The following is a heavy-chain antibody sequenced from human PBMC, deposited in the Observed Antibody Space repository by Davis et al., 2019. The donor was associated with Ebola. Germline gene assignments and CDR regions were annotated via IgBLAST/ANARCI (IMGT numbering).Heavy chain of an antibody. V-gene: IGHV4-34*01. J-gene: IGHJ4*02. CDR2: INHSGST. D-gene: IGHD3-10*01. CDR3: ARLVPYYFDY. Sequence: PSETLSLTCAVYGGSFSGYYWSWIRQPPGKGLEWIGEINHSGSTNYNPSLKSRVTISVDTSKNQFSLRLSSVTAADTAVYYCARLVPYYFDYWGQGTLVTVSS. CDR1: GGSFSGYY.